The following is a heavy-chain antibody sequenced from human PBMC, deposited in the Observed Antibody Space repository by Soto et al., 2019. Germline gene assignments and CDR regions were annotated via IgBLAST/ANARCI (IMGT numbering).Heavy chain of an antibody. Sequence: PGGSLRLSCAASGFTFSSYEMNRVRQAPGKGLEWVSYISSSGSTIYYADSVKGRFTISRDNAKNSLYLEMNSLRAEDTAVYYSARVGTVPNSKGAPKFDNWGQGTLVTVSS. CDR1: GFTFSSYE. J-gene: IGHJ5*02. D-gene: IGHD1-1*01. V-gene: IGHV3-48*03. CDR3: ARVGTVPNSKGAPKFDN. CDR2: ISSSGSTI.